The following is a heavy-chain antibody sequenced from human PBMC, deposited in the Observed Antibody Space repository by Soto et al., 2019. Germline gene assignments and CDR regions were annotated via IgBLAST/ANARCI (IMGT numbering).Heavy chain of an antibody. CDR1: GGSISSYY. V-gene: IGHV4-59*01. CDR2: IYYSGST. D-gene: IGHD3-22*01. J-gene: IGHJ3*02. CDR3: ARDRGRYYYDSSGYFHDAFAI. Sequence: SETLSLTCAVSGGSISSYYWSWIRQPPGKGLEWIGYIYYSGSTNYNPSLKSRVTISVDTSKNQFSLKLSSVTAADTAVYYCARDRGRYYYDSSGYFHDAFAIWGQGTMVTVSS.